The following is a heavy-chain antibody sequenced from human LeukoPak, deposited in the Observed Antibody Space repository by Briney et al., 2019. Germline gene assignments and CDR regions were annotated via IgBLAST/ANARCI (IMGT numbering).Heavy chain of an antibody. CDR3: ARAVYYDFWSGYSDY. V-gene: IGHV1-18*01. CDR2: ISAYNGNT. J-gene: IGHJ4*02. Sequence: ASVKVSCKASGYTFTSYGISWVRQAPGQGLEWMGWISAYNGNTNYAQKLQGRVTMTTDTSASTAYRELRSLRSDDTAVYYCARAVYYDFWSGYSDYWGQGTLVTVSS. D-gene: IGHD3-3*01. CDR1: GYTFTSYG.